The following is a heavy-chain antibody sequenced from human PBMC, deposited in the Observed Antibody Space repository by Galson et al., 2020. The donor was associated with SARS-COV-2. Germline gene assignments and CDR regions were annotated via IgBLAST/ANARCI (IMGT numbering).Heavy chain of an antibody. CDR1: GFTFSSYA. Sequence: GESLKISCAASGFTFSSYAMSWVRQAPGKGLEWVSAISGSGGSTYYADSVKGRFTISRDNSKNTLYLQMNSLRAEDTAVYYCAKGGWNDGVGPFDIWGQGTMVTVSS. CDR3: AKGGWNDGVGPFDI. CDR2: ISGSGGST. J-gene: IGHJ3*02. V-gene: IGHV3-23*01. D-gene: IGHD1-1*01.